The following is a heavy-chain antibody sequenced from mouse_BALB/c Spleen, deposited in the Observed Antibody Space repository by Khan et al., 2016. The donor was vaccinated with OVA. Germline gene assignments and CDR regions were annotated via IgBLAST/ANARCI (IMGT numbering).Heavy chain of an antibody. J-gene: IGHJ2*01. CDR3: ARGNYYGYYFDY. V-gene: IGHV3-2*02. Sequence: QLEESGPGLLKPSQSLSLTCTVTGYSITSGYAWNWIRQFPGNKLEWMGYISYSGGTSYNPSLKSRISITRDTSKNQFFLQLNSVTTEDTATYYCARGNYYGYYFDYWGQGTTLTVSS. CDR1: GYSITSGYA. CDR2: ISYSGGT. D-gene: IGHD1-1*01.